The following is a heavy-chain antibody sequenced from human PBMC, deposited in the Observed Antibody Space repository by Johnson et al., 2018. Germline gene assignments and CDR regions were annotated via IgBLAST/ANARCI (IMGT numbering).Heavy chain of an antibody. D-gene: IGHD1-26*01. J-gene: IGHJ3*02. V-gene: IGHV3-7*01. CDR1: GFTFSSYW. CDR2: IKQDGSEK. CDR3: AREVVGATWFAFDI. Sequence: EVQLVESGGGLVQPGGSLRLSCAASGFTFSSYWMSWVRQAPGKGLEWVANIKQDGSEKYYVDSVKGRFTISRDNAKNSLYLQMNSLRAEDTAVYYCAREVVGATWFAFDIWGQGTMVTVSS.